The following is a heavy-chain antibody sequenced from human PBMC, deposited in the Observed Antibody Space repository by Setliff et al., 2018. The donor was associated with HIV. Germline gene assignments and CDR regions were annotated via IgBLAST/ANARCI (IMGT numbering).Heavy chain of an antibody. CDR2: MNTDGSST. CDR3: VRGSGYYYFDN. V-gene: IGHV3-74*01. J-gene: IGHJ4*02. Sequence: GGSLRLSCAASGFTFSSYWMHWVRQAPGKGLVWVFGMNTDGSSTRYADSVKGRFTISRDNAKNMLCLQMNSLSADDTAVYYCVRGSGYYYFDNWGQGALVTVSS. CDR1: GFTFSSYW. D-gene: IGHD3-22*01.